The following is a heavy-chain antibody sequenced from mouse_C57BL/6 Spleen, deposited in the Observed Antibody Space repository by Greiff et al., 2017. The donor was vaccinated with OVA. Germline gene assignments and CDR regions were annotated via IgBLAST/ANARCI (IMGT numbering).Heavy chain of an antibody. CDR1: VYTFTSYW. V-gene: IGHV1-69*01. Sequence: QVPLPQPGAELVLPGASVQLSCTASVYTFTSYWMHLVKQRPGQGLEWIGEIDPSDSYTNYNQKFKGKSTLTVDKSTSTAYMQLSSLTSEDSAVYYGARLGIYCDVWGTGTTVTVAS. J-gene: IGHJ1*03. CDR2: IDPSDSYT. CDR3: ARLGIYCDV.